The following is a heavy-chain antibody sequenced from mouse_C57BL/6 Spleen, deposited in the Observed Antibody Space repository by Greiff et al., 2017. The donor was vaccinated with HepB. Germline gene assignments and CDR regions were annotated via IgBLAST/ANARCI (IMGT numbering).Heavy chain of an antibody. V-gene: IGHV1-82*01. D-gene: IGHD2-1*01. CDR1: GYAFSSSW. Sequence: VQLQQSGPELVKPGASVKISCKASGYAFSSSWMNWVKQRPGKGLEWIGRIYPGDGDTNYNGKFKGKATLTADKSSSTAYMQLSSLTSEDSAVYFWAPSPRVRTGNYYAMDYGVQGTSFTAFS. CDR2: IYPGDGDT. J-gene: IGHJ4*01. CDR3: APSPRVRTGNYYAMDY.